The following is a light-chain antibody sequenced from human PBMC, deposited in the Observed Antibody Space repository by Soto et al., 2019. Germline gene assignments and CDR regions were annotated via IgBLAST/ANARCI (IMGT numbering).Light chain of an antibody. CDR1: QDISNY. J-gene: IGKJ1*01. Sequence: MRRSPSSVSACVGDRVSNTCQASQDISNYLNWYQQKPGKAPNFFVQAEDGIRSRSAVSAFLLNRSSDLTLLSRLDPEDFAVYYCQQYSSSPITFGQGTKVDIK. CDR3: QQYSSSPIT. CDR2: AED. V-gene: IGKV1-33*01.